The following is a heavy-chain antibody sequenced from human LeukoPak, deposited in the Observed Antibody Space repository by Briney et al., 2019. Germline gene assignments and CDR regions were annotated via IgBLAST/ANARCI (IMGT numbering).Heavy chain of an antibody. Sequence: GGSLRLSCAASGFTFNDYAMHWVRQVPGKGLEWVSLINWSGVSTYYANSVKGRFTISRDNNKDSLFLQMNSLRAEDTAVYYCARLVAIGVVPAANYFDYWGQGTLVTVSS. CDR2: INWSGVST. D-gene: IGHD2-2*01. J-gene: IGHJ4*02. CDR1: GFTFNDYA. CDR3: ARLVAIGVVPAANYFDY. V-gene: IGHV3-43D*03.